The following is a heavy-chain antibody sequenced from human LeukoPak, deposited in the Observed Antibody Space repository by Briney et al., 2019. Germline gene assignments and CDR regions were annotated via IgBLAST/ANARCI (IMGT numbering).Heavy chain of an antibody. CDR3: ARAKTGYSSSWTHYYYYYMDV. D-gene: IGHD6-13*01. J-gene: IGHJ6*03. Sequence: KDSETLSLTCTVSGGSISSSSYYWGWIRQPPGKGLEWIGSIYHSGSTYYNPSLKSRVTISVDTSKNQFSLKLSSVTAADTAVYYCARAKTGYSSSWTHYYYYYMDVWGKRTTVTISS. CDR2: IYHSGST. CDR1: GGSISSSSYY. V-gene: IGHV4-39*07.